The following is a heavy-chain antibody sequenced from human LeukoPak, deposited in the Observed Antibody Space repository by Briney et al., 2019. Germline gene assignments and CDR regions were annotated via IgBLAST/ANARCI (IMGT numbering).Heavy chain of an antibody. CDR2: IRSSSSDI. J-gene: IGHJ6*03. CDR1: GFTFSYYS. Sequence: TGGSLRLSCAASGFTFSYYSMNWVRQAPGKGLEWISHIRSSSSDIYYADSVKGRFTISRDNAKNSLYLQMNSLRAEDTAVYYCAREFVVVPAAIRDYYYYYMDVWGKGTTVTVSS. D-gene: IGHD2-2*02. CDR3: AREFVVVPAAIRDYYYYYMDV. V-gene: IGHV3-21*05.